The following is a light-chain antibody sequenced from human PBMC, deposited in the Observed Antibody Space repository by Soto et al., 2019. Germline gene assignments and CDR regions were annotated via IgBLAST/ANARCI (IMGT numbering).Light chain of an antibody. CDR1: SSDVGDFNY. Sequence: QSALTQPASVSGSPGQSITISCTGTSSDVGDFNYVSWYQQHPGKAPKLMIYDVSNRPSGISNRFSGSKSGNTASLTISGLQAEDEADYYCSSYASSRTLFGGGTKLTVL. CDR3: SSYASSRTL. J-gene: IGLJ2*01. V-gene: IGLV2-14*01. CDR2: DVS.